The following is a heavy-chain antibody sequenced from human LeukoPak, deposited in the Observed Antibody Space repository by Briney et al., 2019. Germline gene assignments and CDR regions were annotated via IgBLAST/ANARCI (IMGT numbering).Heavy chain of an antibody. Sequence: SETLSLTCAVYGGSFSGYYWSWIRQPPGKGLEWIGEINHSGGTNYNPSLKSRVTISVDTSKNQFSLKLSSVTAADTAVYYCARGRVDIVLMVYATYFDYWGQGTLVTVSS. CDR2: INHSGGT. D-gene: IGHD2-8*01. J-gene: IGHJ4*02. V-gene: IGHV4-34*01. CDR1: GGSFSGYY. CDR3: ARGRVDIVLMVYATYFDY.